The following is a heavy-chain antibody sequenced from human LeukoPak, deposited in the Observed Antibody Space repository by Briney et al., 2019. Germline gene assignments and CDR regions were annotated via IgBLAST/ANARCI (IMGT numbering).Heavy chain of an antibody. Sequence: PGGSLRLSCAASGFTFDDYGMSWVRQAQGKGLEWVSYISSSGSTIYYADSVKGRFTISRDNAKNSLYLQMNSLRAEDTAVYYCAKDPHPNYYDSSGPIWGQGTMVTVSS. J-gene: IGHJ3*02. CDR3: AKDPHPNYYDSSGPI. V-gene: IGHV3-11*04. CDR1: GFTFDDYG. D-gene: IGHD3-22*01. CDR2: ISSSGSTI.